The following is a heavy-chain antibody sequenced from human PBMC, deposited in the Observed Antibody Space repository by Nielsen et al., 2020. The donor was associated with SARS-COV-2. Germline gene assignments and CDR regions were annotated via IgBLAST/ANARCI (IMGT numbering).Heavy chain of an antibody. CDR2: IGTINDI. D-gene: IGHD2-21*01. CDR3: ATEIASRMDV. Sequence: GGSLRLSCAVSGFNLRDKAMNWVRRAPGRGLEWLSSIGTINDIYYANSVKGRFTISKDNAKNLLYLQMDSLRVDDTAVYYCATEIASRMDVWGQGTTVTVSS. V-gene: IGHV3-69-1*01. CDR1: GFNLRDKA. J-gene: IGHJ6*02.